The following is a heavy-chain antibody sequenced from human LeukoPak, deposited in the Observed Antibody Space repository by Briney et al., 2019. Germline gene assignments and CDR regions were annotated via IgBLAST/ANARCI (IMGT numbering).Heavy chain of an antibody. CDR2: IYYSGRT. V-gene: IGHV4-59*01. CDR3: ARDRGSSGWYGEGYFDY. Sequence: PGGSLRLSCVASGFIFNEYTMHWVRQAPGKGLEWIGHIYYSGRTNYSPSLKSRVTISVDTSKNQFSLILSSVTAADTAVYYCARDRGSSGWYGEGYFDYWGQGILVTVSP. J-gene: IGHJ4*02. CDR1: GFIFNEYT. D-gene: IGHD6-19*01.